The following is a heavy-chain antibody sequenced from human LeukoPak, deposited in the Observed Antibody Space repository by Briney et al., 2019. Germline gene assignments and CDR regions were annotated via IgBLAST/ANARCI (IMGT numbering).Heavy chain of an antibody. CDR2: ITSNSDYL. Sequence: GGSLRLSCAASGFTFSSYSMNWVRQAPGKGLEWVSGITSNSDYLYYADSMKGRFTISRDNAKNSLYLQMNSLRAEDTALYHCARNNGMDVWGQGTTVIASS. V-gene: IGHV3-21*04. J-gene: IGHJ6*02. CDR1: GFTFSSYS. CDR3: ARNNGMDV.